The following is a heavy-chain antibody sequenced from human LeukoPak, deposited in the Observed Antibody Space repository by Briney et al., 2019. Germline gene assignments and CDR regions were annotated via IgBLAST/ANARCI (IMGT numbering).Heavy chain of an antibody. Sequence: KPSETLSLTCAVYGGSFSGYYWSWIRQPPGEGLEWIGEINHSGSTNYNPSLKSRVTISVDTSKNQFSLKLSSVTAADTAVYYCAGTPVVTQEGFDYWGQGTLVTVSS. CDR2: INHSGST. V-gene: IGHV4-34*01. D-gene: IGHD4-23*01. CDR3: AGTPVVTQEGFDY. CDR1: GGSFSGYY. J-gene: IGHJ4*02.